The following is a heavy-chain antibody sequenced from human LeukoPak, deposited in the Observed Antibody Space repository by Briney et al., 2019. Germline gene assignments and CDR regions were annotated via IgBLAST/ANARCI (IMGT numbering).Heavy chain of an antibody. CDR1: GYTFTSYY. V-gene: IGHV1-46*01. J-gene: IGHJ4*02. Sequence: ASVKVSCKASGYTFTSYYMHWVRQAPGQGLEWMGIINPSGGSTSYAQKFQGRATMTRDTSTSTVYMELSSLRSEDTAVYYCARDLNYGGPGGGFNYWGQGTLVTVSS. D-gene: IGHD4-23*01. CDR2: INPSGGST. CDR3: ARDLNYGGPGGGFNY.